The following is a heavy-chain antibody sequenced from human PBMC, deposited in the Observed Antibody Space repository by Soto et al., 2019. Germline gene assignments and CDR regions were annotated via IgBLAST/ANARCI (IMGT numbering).Heavy chain of an antibody. Sequence: QVQLQESGPGLVKPSQTLSLTCTVSGGSISSGDYDWSWIRQPPGKGLEWIGYIYYSGSTYYNPSLKSRVTISVDKSTNQFSLKLSSVTAADTGVYYCARAGMYSGSYNYWYFDLWGRGTLLTVSS. CDR2: IYYSGST. J-gene: IGHJ2*01. CDR1: GGSISSGDYD. V-gene: IGHV4-30-4*01. D-gene: IGHD1-26*01. CDR3: ARAGMYSGSYNYWYFDL.